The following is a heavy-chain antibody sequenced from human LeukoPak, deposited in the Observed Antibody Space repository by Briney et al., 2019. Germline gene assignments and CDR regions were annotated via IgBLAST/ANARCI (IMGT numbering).Heavy chain of an antibody. CDR3: ARANGGSSSSTFDY. J-gene: IGHJ4*02. CDR2: ISSSGSYI. CDR1: GFTFSSYS. V-gene: IGHV3-21*01. Sequence: PGGSLRLSCAASGFTFSSYSMNWVRQAPGKGLEWVSSISSSGSYIYYADSVKGRFTISRDNAKNSLYLQMNSLRAEDTAVYYCARANGGSSSSTFDYWGQGTLVTVSS. D-gene: IGHD6-6*01.